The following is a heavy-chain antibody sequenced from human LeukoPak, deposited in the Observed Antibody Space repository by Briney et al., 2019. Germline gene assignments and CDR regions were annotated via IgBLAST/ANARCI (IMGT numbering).Heavy chain of an antibody. CDR2: ISSSSNI. CDR3: ARGSDSSGHYGGD. J-gene: IGHJ4*02. Sequence: GGSLRLSCAASGFIFSSFDMHWVRQAPGKGLQWLSLISSSSNIYYADSVKGRFTISRDNAKNSLYLQMNSLRDEDTAVYFCARGSDSSGHYGGDWGQGTLVTVSS. D-gene: IGHD3-22*01. V-gene: IGHV3-48*02. CDR1: GFIFSSFD.